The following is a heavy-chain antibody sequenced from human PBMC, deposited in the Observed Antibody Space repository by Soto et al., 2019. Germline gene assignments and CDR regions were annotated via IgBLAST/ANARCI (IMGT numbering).Heavy chain of an antibody. V-gene: IGHV4-39*01. CDR3: ARLGIVDYYYYGMDV. Sequence: SLTCTVSGGSISSSSYYWGWIRQPPGKGLEWIGSIYYSGSTYYNPSLKSRVTISVDTSKNQFSLKLSSVTAADTAVYYCARLGIVDYYYYGMDVWGQGTTVTVSS. J-gene: IGHJ6*02. CDR1: GGSISSSSYY. CDR2: IYYSGST. D-gene: IGHD7-27*01.